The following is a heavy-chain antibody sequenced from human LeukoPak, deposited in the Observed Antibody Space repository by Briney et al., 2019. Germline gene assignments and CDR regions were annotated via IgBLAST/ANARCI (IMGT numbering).Heavy chain of an antibody. J-gene: IGHJ4*02. CDR1: GGSFSGYY. CDR2: INHSGST. D-gene: IGHD5-18*01. CDR3: ATGVPGIQLWLRKGRFDY. Sequence: PSETLSLTCAVYGGSFSGYYWSWIRQPPGKGLEWIGEINHSGSTNYNPSLKSRVTISVDTSKNQFSLKLSSVTAADTAVYYCATGVPGIQLWLRKGRFDYWGQGTLVTVSS. V-gene: IGHV4-34*01.